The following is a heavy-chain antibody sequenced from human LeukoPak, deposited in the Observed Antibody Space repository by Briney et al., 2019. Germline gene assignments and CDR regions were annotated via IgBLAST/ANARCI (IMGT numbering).Heavy chain of an antibody. CDR1: GGSISSYY. CDR2: IYYSGSI. V-gene: IGHV4-59*01. D-gene: IGHD1-26*01. J-gene: IGHJ5*02. CDR3: ARDRMGGAKGWFDP. Sequence: SETLSLTCTVSGGSISSYYWSWIRQPPGKGLEWIGYIYYSGSINYNPSLKSRVSISVDTSKSQFSLRLSSVTAADTAVYYCARDRMGGAKGWFDPWGQGTLVTVSS.